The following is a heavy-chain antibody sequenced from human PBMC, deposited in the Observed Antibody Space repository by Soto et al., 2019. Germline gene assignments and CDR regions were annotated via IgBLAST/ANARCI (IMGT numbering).Heavy chain of an antibody. Sequence: QVQLVQSGAEVVKPGASVRVSCKTSGHTFTSYSFTWVRQAPGQGLEWMGWISAYNGNTNYAQKFQGRVTMTTDTTTSTAYMELRSLRSDDTAVYYCARALYSSGGNCYFDFWGQGTPVTVSS. V-gene: IGHV1-18*01. CDR3: ARALYSSGGNCYFDF. CDR1: GHTFTSYS. J-gene: IGHJ4*02. D-gene: IGHD2-15*01. CDR2: ISAYNGNT.